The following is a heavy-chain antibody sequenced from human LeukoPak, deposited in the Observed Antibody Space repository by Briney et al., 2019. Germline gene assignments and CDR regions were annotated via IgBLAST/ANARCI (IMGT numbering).Heavy chain of an antibody. Sequence: PSETLSLTCIVSGDSISSANYYWSWIRQPAGKGLEWIGRIYTSGSTDYNPSLKSRVSISLDTSKNQFSLKLRSVAAADTAVYYCARPNYGSGTSYLDYWGQGILVTVSS. CDR3: ARPNYGSGTSYLDY. J-gene: IGHJ4*02. CDR2: IYTSGST. CDR1: GDSISSANYY. D-gene: IGHD3-10*01. V-gene: IGHV4-61*02.